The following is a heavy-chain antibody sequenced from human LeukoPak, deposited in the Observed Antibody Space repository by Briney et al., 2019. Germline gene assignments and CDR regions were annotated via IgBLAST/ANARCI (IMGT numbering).Heavy chain of an antibody. CDR2: INHSGST. Sequence: SETLSLTCAVYGGSFSGYYWSWIRQPPGKGLEWIGEINHSGSTNYNPSLKSPVTISVDTSKNQFSLKLSSVTAADTAVYYCARGRSYGRRGYYYYMDVWGKGTTVTVSS. V-gene: IGHV4-34*01. D-gene: IGHD5-18*01. CDR3: ARGRSYGRRGYYYYMDV. CDR1: GGSFSGYY. J-gene: IGHJ6*03.